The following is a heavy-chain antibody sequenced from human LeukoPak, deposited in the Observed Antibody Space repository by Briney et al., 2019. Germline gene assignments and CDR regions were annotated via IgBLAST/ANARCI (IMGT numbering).Heavy chain of an antibody. D-gene: IGHD3-3*01. V-gene: IGHV1-69*01. J-gene: IGHJ5*02. CDR1: GGTFSSYA. Sequence: ASVKVSCKASGGTFSSYAISWVRQAPGQGLEWMGGIIPILGTANYAQKFQGRVTITADESTSTAYMELSSLRSEDTAVYYCARAFRHYDFWSGYPERGWFDPWGQGTLVTVSS. CDR3: ARAFRHYDFWSGYPERGWFDP. CDR2: IIPILGTA.